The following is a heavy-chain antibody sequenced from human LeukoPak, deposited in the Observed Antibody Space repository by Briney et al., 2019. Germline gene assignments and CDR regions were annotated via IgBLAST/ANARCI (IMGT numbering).Heavy chain of an antibody. Sequence: SETLSLTCTVSGGSISSGGYYWSWIRQPPGKGLEWIGYIHHSGDTYQNPSLKSRVTVSSDRSKNQFSLKLSSVTAADTAVYYCARAPYGGYDFDYWGQGTLVTVSS. CDR3: ARAPYGGYDFDY. CDR1: GGSISSGGYY. J-gene: IGHJ4*02. V-gene: IGHV4-30-2*01. CDR2: IHHSGDT. D-gene: IGHD5-12*01.